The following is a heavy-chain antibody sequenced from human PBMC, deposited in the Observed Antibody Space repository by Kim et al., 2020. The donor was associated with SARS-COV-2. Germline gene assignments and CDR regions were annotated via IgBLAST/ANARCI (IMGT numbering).Heavy chain of an antibody. V-gene: IGHV3-15*01. CDR1: GFTFSNAW. CDR2: IKSKTDGGTT. J-gene: IGHJ4*02. CDR3: TTDSYGSGSYEDY. D-gene: IGHD3-10*01. Sequence: GGSLRLSCAASGFTFSNAWMSWVRQAPGKGLEWVGRIKSKTDGGTTDYAAPVKGRFTISRDDSKNTLHLQMNSLKTEDTAVYYCTTDSYGSGSYEDYWGQGTLVTVSS.